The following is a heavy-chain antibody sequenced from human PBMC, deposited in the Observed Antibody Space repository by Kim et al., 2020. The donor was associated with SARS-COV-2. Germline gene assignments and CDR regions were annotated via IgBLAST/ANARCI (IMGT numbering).Heavy chain of an antibody. Sequence: ASVEVSCKASGYTFTSYGISWVRQAPGQGLEWMGWISAYNGNTNYAQKLQGRVTMTTDTSTSTAYMELRSLRSDDTAVYYCARAISVGATPPIDAFDIWGQGTMVTVSS. CDR2: ISAYNGNT. CDR3: ARAISVGATPPIDAFDI. D-gene: IGHD1-26*01. J-gene: IGHJ3*02. CDR1: GYTFTSYG. V-gene: IGHV1-18*01.